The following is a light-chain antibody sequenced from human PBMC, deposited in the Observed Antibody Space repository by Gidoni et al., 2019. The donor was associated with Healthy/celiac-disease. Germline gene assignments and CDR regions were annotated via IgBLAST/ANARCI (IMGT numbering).Light chain of an antibody. CDR3: QQSYSSIT. Sequence: IETTQSPSSLSASVGDRVTITCRASQSISSYLNWYQQRPGKAPKLLIYAASSLQSGVPSRFSGSGSGTDFTLTIISLQPEDFATYYCQQSYSSITFGQGTRLEIK. V-gene: IGKV1-39*01. J-gene: IGKJ5*01. CDR1: QSISSY. CDR2: AAS.